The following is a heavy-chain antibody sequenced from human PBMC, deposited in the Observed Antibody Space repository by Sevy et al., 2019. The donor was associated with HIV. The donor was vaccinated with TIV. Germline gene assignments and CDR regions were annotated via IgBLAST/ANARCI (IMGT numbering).Heavy chain of an antibody. Sequence: SETLSLTCTVSGVSISPYYWAWIRQPPGKGLECIGFSGSTNYNPSLKTRVTTSVDTSKKQFSLKLSSVTAADTAIYYCARGGPNQHQLDYFDYWGQGTLVTVSS. D-gene: IGHD1-1*01. CDR2: SGST. CDR1: GVSISPYY. CDR3: ARGGPNQHQLDYFDY. V-gene: IGHV4-59*01. J-gene: IGHJ4*02.